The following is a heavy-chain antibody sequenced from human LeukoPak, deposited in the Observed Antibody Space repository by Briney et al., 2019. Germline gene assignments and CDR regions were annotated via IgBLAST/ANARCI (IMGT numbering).Heavy chain of an antibody. CDR2: IFHTGST. Sequence: SETLSLTCVVSGDSISSGAYSWSWIRQPPGKGLEWIGYIFHTGSTFYNPSLKSRVTISVDNSRNQFSLRLTSVTAADTAVYYCARELWFANAPGSWMDPWGQGALVTVSS. D-gene: IGHD3-10*01. V-gene: IGHV4-30-2*01. J-gene: IGHJ5*02. CDR1: GDSISSGAYS. CDR3: ARELWFANAPGSWMDP.